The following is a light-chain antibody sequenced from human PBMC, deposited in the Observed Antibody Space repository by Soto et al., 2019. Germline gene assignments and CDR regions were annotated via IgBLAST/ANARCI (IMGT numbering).Light chain of an antibody. J-gene: IGKJ3*01. V-gene: IGKV1-39*01. CDR3: QQSYSRPLT. CDR2: GAS. CDR1: QYISSY. Sequence: DIPMTQSPSSLSASVGDRVTITCRASQYISSYVNWYQQKPGKAPKFLIYGASDLQRGVPSRFSGSGSGTDFTLTINSLHPEDFATYYCQQSYSRPLTFGPGTKLDIK.